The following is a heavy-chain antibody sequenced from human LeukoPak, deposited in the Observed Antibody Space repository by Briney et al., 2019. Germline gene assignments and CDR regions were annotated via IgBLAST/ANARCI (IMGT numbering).Heavy chain of an antibody. D-gene: IGHD6-13*01. V-gene: IGHV4-59*01. J-gene: IGHJ4*02. CDR3: ARDTVGSSSTFDC. CDR1: GGSISGYY. Sequence: SETLSLTCTVSGGSISGYYWSWIRQPPGKGLEWIGYIHYSGDTNYNPSLKSRVTISVDTSKNQFSLKLSSVTAADTAVYYCARDTVGSSSTFDCWGQGTLVTVSS. CDR2: IHYSGDT.